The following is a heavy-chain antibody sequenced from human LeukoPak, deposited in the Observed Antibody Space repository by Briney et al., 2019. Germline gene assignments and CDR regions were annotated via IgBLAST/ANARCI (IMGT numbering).Heavy chain of an antibody. Sequence: GGSLRLSCAASGFTFSSYGMTWVRQAPGKGLEWVSAISGSGGSTYYADSVKGRFTISRDNSKNTLYVQMISLRAEDTAVYYCAELGITMIGGVWGKGTTVTISS. CDR3: AELGITMIGGV. CDR2: ISGSGGST. J-gene: IGHJ6*04. V-gene: IGHV3-23*01. CDR1: GFTFSSYG. D-gene: IGHD3-10*02.